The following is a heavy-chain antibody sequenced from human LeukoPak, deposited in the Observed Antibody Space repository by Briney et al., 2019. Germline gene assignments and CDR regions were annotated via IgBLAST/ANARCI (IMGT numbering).Heavy chain of an antibody. CDR1: GFTFSSYS. J-gene: IGHJ4*02. CDR2: ISSSSSYI. D-gene: IGHD2-2*01. CDR3: ATVVVVPAATDY. Sequence: GGSLRLSCAASGFTFSSYSMNWVRQAPGKGLEWVSSISSSSSYIYYADSVKGRFTISRDNAKNSLYLQMNSLRAEDTAVYYCATVVVVPAATDYWGQGTLVTVPS. V-gene: IGHV3-21*01.